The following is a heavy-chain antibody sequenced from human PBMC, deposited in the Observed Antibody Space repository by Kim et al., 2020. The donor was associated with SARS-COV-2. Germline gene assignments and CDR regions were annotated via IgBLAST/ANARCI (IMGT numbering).Heavy chain of an antibody. CDR3: AKEFKNMVEGY. J-gene: IGHJ4*02. CDR2: T. D-gene: IGHD3-10*01. Sequence: TYYADSVKGRFTISRDNYKNTLYLQMNSLRAEDTAVYYCAKEFKNMVEGYWGQGTLVTVSS. V-gene: IGHV3-23*01.